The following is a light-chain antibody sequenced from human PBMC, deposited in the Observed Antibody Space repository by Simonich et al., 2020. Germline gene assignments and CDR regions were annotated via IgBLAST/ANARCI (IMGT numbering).Light chain of an antibody. CDR2: EVS. CDR3: SSYAGSNNYWV. Sequence: QSALTQPPSASGSPGQSVTISCTGTSSDVGGYNYVSWYQQHPGKAPKLIIYEVSKRPPGVPDRFSGSKSGNTAALTVSGLQAEDEADYYCSSYAGSNNYWVFGGGTKLTVL. CDR1: SSDVGGYNY. J-gene: IGLJ3*02. V-gene: IGLV2-8*01.